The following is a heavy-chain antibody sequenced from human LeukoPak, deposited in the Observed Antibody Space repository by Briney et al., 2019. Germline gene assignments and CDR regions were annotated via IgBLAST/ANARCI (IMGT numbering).Heavy chain of an antibody. D-gene: IGHD2-8*01. CDR3: ARELGYCTNGVCWGNDYYYYMDV. CDR1: GGSISSGSYY. J-gene: IGHJ6*03. CDR2: IYYSGST. Sequence: SQTLSLTCTVSGGSISSGSYYWSWIRQPAGKGLEWIGSIYYSGSTYYNPSLKSRVTISVDTSKNQFSLKLSSVTAADTAVYYCARELGYCTNGVCWGNDYYYYMDVWGKGTTVTVSS. V-gene: IGHV4-61*02.